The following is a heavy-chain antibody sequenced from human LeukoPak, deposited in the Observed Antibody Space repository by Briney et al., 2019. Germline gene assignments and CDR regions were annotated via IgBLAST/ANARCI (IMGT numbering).Heavy chain of an antibody. CDR1: GFTFGSYS. V-gene: IGHV3-21*01. CDR2: ISSSSSYI. D-gene: IGHD2-2*02. J-gene: IGHJ4*02. CDR3: ARGGGCSSTSCYTDFDY. Sequence: GGSLRLSCAASGFTFGSYSMNWVRQAPGKGLEWVSSISSSSSYIYYADSVKGRFTISRDNAKNSLYLQMNSLRAEDTAVYYCARGGGCSSTSCYTDFDYWGQGTLVTVSS.